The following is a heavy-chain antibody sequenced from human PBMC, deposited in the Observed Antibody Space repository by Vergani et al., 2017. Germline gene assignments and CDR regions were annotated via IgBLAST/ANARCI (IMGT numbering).Heavy chain of an antibody. CDR1: GFTFRSYA. CDR3: SKVLGRGSYYFEV. J-gene: IGHJ4*02. Sequence: EVQLLESGGDVVKPGGSLRLSCAASGFTFRSYAMSWVRQVPGKGLEWVSTISGFGDHIYYTDSVMGRFTISRDNSNNTVSLEMSSLRAEDTAVYFCSKVLGRGSYYFEVWGQGALVTVSS. CDR2: ISGFGDHI. V-gene: IGHV3-23*01. D-gene: IGHD1-26*01.